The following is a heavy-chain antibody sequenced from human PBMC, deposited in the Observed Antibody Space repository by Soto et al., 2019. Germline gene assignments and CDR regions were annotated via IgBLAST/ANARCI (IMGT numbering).Heavy chain of an antibody. J-gene: IGHJ6*02. CDR2: ILYDGSKK. Sequence: GGSLRLSCAASGFTFISYAMHWVRQAPCKGLEWVAVILYDGSKKYYADSLKGRFTISRDNSKNTLYLQMNSLRAEDTAVYYCAKDEVLVEFGARDYYGIDGWGQGTTVTVSS. CDR3: AKDEVLVEFGARDYYGIDG. D-gene: IGHD3-3*01. V-gene: IGHV3-30*04. CDR1: GFTFISYA.